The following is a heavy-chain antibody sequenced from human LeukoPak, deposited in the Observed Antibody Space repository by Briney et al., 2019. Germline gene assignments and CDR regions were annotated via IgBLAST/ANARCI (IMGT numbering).Heavy chain of an antibody. J-gene: IGHJ3*02. V-gene: IGHV3-23*01. CDR3: AKAVDLATISVDI. Sequence: GGSLRLSCAASGFTFDGYGMNWVRQAPGKGLEWVSGISGSGVYIYYADSVKGRFTISRDNSKNTLYLVMNSLRVDDTAVYYCAKAVDLATISVDIWGQGAMVTVSS. CDR1: GFTFDGYG. CDR2: ISGSGVYI. D-gene: IGHD5-24*01.